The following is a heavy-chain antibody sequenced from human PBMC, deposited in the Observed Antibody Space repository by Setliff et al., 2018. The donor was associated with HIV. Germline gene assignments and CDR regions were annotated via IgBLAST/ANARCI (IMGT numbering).Heavy chain of an antibody. D-gene: IGHD6-13*01. CDR1: GCTFSNYA. V-gene: IGHV3-21*06. Sequence: GTLRLSCAASGCTFSNYALNWVRQAPGKGLQWVASISNRGGYIYYADSVRGRFTISRDNTRNSVYLQMDSLRVDDTAVFYCARRSGSSSLKGVHYYYYYYMDVWGKGTTVTVSS. J-gene: IGHJ6*03. CDR3: ARRSGSSSLKGVHYYYYYYMDV. CDR2: ISNRGGYI.